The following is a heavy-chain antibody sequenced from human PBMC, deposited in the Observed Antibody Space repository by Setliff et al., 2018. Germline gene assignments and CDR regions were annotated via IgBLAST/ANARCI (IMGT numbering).Heavy chain of an antibody. CDR1: GGTFRSYG. V-gene: IGHV1-69*05. CDR3: AREVVVVKSAINYYYYMDV. Sequence: SVKVSCKASGGTFRSYGISWVRQAPGQGLEWMGGIIPNFGTTSYVQKFQGRVTITTDESTNTAYMELSSLRSDDTAVFYCAREVVVVKSAINYYYYMDVWGKGTTVTVSS. D-gene: IGHD2-2*01. CDR2: IIPNFGTT. J-gene: IGHJ6*03.